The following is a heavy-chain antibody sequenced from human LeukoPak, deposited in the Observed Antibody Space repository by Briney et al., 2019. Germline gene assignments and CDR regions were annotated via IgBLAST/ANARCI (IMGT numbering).Heavy chain of an antibody. CDR2: IYYSGST. CDR1: GGSISSGGYY. J-gene: IGHJ4*02. Sequence: ASETLSLTCTVSGGSISSGGYYWSWIRQHPGKGLEWIGYIYYSGSTYYNPSLKSRVTISVDTSKNQFSLKLSSVTAADTAVYYCARMGGYSGYATHWGQGTLVTVSS. V-gene: IGHV4-31*03. CDR3: ARMGGYSGYATH. D-gene: IGHD5-12*01.